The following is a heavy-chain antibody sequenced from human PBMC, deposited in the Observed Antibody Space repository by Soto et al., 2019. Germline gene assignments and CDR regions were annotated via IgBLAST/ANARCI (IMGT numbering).Heavy chain of an antibody. CDR2: INPSGGST. CDR3: ARGISGYDPDYYYMDF. V-gene: IGHV1-46*03. Sequence: ASVKVSCKASGYTFTSYYMHWVRQAPGQGLEWMGIINPSGGSTSYAQKFQGRVTMTRDTSTSTVYMELSSLRSEDTAVYYCARGISGYDPDYYYMDFWGKGTTVTVAS. CDR1: GYTFTSYY. J-gene: IGHJ6*03. D-gene: IGHD5-12*01.